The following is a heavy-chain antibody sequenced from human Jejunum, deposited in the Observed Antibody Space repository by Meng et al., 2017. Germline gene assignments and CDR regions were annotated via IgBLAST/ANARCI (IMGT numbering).Heavy chain of an antibody. J-gene: IGHJ4*02. Sequence: GLLHGPGPGLWTPSETLSLTCAVFGGSIRIVYWWSWVRQSPGKGLEWIGEIYHSGSTNYNPSLKSRVTISVDKSKNQFSLKLTSVTAADTAVYYCARGGYYSFDYWGQGTLVTVSS. CDR1: GGSIRIVYW. D-gene: IGHD5-18*01. CDR3: ARGGYYSFDY. CDR2: IYHSGST. V-gene: IGHV4-4*02.